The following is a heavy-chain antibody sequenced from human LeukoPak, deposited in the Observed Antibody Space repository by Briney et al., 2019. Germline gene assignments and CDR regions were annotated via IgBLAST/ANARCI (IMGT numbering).Heavy chain of an antibody. Sequence: PGGSLRLSCAASGFTFSSYGMHWVRQAPGKGLEWVAVISYDGSNKYYADSVKGRFTISIDNSKNTLYLQMNSLRAEDTAVYYCAKDLTGYCSGGSCHGGVDYWGQGTLVTVSS. CDR3: AKDLTGYCSGGSCHGGVDY. D-gene: IGHD2-15*01. V-gene: IGHV3-30*18. J-gene: IGHJ4*02. CDR2: ISYDGSNK. CDR1: GFTFSSYG.